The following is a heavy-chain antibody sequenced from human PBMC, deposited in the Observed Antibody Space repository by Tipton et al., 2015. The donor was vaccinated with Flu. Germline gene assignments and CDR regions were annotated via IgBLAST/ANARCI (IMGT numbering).Heavy chain of an antibody. CDR1: GGSISGYY. CDR3: ARLSYYDVDLKNFYFDY. D-gene: IGHD3-10*02. J-gene: IGHJ4*02. V-gene: IGHV4-4*07. Sequence: GLVKPSETLSLTCTVTGGSISGYYWSWIRQPADKGLEWMGRVYPSGTTYYISFLKSQVTISVDTSKSQFSLKLRSVTAADTAVYYCARLSYYDVDLKNFYFDYWGQGALVTVSS. CDR2: VYPSGTT.